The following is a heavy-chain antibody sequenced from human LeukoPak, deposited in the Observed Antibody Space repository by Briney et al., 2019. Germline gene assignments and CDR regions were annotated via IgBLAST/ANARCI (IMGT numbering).Heavy chain of an antibody. CDR3: ARADRSSGWYYFDY. CDR1: GGTISSSNW. Sequence: SGTLSLTCAVSGGTISSSNWRSWVRPPPGKGLEWIGEIYHSGSTNYNPSLKSRVTISVDKSKNQFSLKLSSVTAADTAVYYCARADRSSGWYYFDYWGQGTLVTVSS. V-gene: IGHV4-4*02. J-gene: IGHJ4*02. D-gene: IGHD6-19*01. CDR2: IYHSGST.